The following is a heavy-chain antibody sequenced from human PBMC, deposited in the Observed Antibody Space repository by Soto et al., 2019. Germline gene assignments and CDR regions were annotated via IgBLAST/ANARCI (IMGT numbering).Heavy chain of an antibody. V-gene: IGHV4-59*08. CDR3: ARHGDYGDSRDY. J-gene: IGHJ4*02. CDR1: GGSISSYY. Sequence: SETLSLTCTVSGGSISSYYWSWIRQPPGKGLEWIGYIYYSGSTNYNPSLKSRVTISVDTSKNQFSLKLSSVTAADTAVYYCARHGDYGDSRDYWGQGTLVTVSS. D-gene: IGHD4-17*01. CDR2: IYYSGST.